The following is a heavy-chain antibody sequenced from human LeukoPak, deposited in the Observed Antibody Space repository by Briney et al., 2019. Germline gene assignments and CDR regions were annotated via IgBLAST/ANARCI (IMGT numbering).Heavy chain of an antibody. Sequence: PSQTLSLTCAVSGGSISSGGYSWSWIRQPPGKGLEWIGYIYHSGSTYYNPSLKSRVTISVDRSKNQFSLKLSSVTAADTAVYYCARAEREPGRTYFDYWGQGTLVTVSS. CDR1: GGSISSGGYS. CDR3: ARAEREPGRTYFDY. J-gene: IGHJ4*02. CDR2: IYHSGST. V-gene: IGHV4-30-2*01. D-gene: IGHD3-10*01.